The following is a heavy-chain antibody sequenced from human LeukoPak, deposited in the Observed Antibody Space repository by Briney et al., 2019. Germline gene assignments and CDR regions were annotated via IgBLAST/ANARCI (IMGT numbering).Heavy chain of an antibody. CDR3: ARETSMNWFDP. J-gene: IGHJ5*02. CDR2: IYYSGST. V-gene: IGHV4-59*01. CDR1: GGSISSYY. Sequence: PSETLSLTCTVSGGSISSYYWSWIRQPPGKGLERIGYIYYSGSTNYNPSLKSRVTISVDTSKNQFSLKLSSVTAADTAVYYCARETSMNWFDPWGQGTLVTVSS. D-gene: IGHD2/OR15-2a*01.